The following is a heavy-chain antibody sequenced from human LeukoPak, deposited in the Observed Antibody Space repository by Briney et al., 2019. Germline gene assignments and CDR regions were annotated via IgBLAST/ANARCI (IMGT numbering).Heavy chain of an antibody. CDR3: ARAGYCSGGSCYFDY. D-gene: IGHD2-15*01. CDR2: ISVSGDST. CDR1: GFTFSSYA. Sequence: GGSLRLSCAASGFTFSSYAMSWVRQAPGKGLGWVSGISVSGDSTYYADSVRGRVTISRDNAKNTLYLQMNSLSAEDTAVYYCARAGYCSGGSCYFDYWGQGVQVFVSS. J-gene: IGHJ4*02. V-gene: IGHV3-23*01.